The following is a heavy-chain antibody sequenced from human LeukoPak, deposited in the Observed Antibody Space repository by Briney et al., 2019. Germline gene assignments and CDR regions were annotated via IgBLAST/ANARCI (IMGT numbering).Heavy chain of an antibody. CDR2: IYDSGST. J-gene: IGHJ4*02. CDR1: GGSISSSSYY. V-gene: IGHV4-39*01. CDR3: ARHLRVGATVVNY. Sequence: SETLSLTCTVSGGSISSSSYYWGWIRQPPGKGLEWIGSIYDSGSTQYNPSLKSRVALSVDTSKNQFSLKLSSVTAADTAVYYCARHLRVGATVVNYWGQGTLVTVSS. D-gene: IGHD4-23*01.